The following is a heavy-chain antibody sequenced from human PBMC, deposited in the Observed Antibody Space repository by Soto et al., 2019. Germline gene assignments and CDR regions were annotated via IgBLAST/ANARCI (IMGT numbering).Heavy chain of an antibody. CDR1: GGSISSGGYY. Sequence: QVQLQESGPGLVKPSQTLSLTCTVSGGSISSGGYYWSWIRQHPGKGLEWIGYIYYSGSTDFNPSLKSRLPISVDTSKNQFSLQLSSVTAADTAVYYCARAGHSSSSEGANWFDPWGQGTLVTVSS. D-gene: IGHD6-6*01. J-gene: IGHJ5*02. CDR3: ARAGHSSSSEGANWFDP. CDR2: IYYSGST. V-gene: IGHV4-31*03.